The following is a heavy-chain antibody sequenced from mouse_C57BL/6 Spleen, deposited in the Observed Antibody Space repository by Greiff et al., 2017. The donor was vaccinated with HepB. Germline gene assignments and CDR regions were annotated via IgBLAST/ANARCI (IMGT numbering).Heavy chain of an antibody. V-gene: IGHV1-55*01. J-gene: IGHJ4*01. Sequence: QVQLQQPGAELVKPGASVKMSCKASGYTFTSYWITWVKQRPGHGLEWIGDIYPGSGSTNYNEKFKSKATLTVDTSSSTAYMQLSSLTSEDSAVYYCARWKLPYYAMDYWGQGTSVTVSS. CDR2: IYPGSGST. CDR1: GYTFTSYW. CDR3: ARWKLPYYAMDY.